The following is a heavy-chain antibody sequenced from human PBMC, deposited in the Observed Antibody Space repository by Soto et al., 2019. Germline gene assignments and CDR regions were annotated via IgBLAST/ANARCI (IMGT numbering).Heavy chain of an antibody. CDR3: SYDTFGDKDF. Sequence: GGSLRLSCSASGFTFNSYAMHWVRQAPGKGLEFVSAISSYGADTYYADSVKGRFAISRDNAKNTLYLQMNSLGVEDTALYYCSYDTFGDKDFWGQGTPVTVSS. V-gene: IGHV3-64*04. D-gene: IGHD3-9*01. CDR2: ISSYGADT. J-gene: IGHJ4*02. CDR1: GFTFNSYA.